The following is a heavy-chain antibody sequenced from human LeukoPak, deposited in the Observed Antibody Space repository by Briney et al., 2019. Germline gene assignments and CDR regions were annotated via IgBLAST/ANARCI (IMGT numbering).Heavy chain of an antibody. Sequence: PSETLSLTCTVSGGSISSSSYYWGWIRQPPGKGLEWIGSIYYSGSTYYNPSLKSRVTISVDTSKNQFSLKLSSVTAADTAVYYCARGVATMIVVVIAGYYFDYWGQGTLVTVSS. CDR3: ARGVATMIVVVIAGYYFDY. V-gene: IGHV4-39*01. J-gene: IGHJ4*02. D-gene: IGHD3-22*01. CDR1: GGSISSSSYY. CDR2: IYYSGST.